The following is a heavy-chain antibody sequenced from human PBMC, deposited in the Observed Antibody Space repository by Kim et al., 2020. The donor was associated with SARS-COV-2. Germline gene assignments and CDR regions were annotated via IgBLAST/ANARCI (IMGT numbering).Heavy chain of an antibody. J-gene: IGHJ4*02. V-gene: IGHV3-74*01. D-gene: IGHD3-22*01. CDR3: AKVAFYYDSSGYYYRLYYFDY. CDR2: INSDGSST. CDR1: GFTFSSYW. Sequence: GGSLRLSCAASGFTFSSYWMHWVRQAPGKGLVWVSRINSDGSSTSYADSVKGRFTISRDNAKNTLYLQMNSLRAEDTAVYYCAKVAFYYDSSGYYYRLYYFDYWGQGTLVTVSS.